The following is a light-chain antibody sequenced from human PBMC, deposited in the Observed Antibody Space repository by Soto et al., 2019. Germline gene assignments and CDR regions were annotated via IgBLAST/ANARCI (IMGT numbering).Light chain of an antibody. CDR2: DAS. CDR3: QQRSVWTIT. V-gene: IGKV3-11*01. J-gene: IGKJ5*01. Sequence: IVLTQSPAAVSFSPFYRATLSRMASQSVNNYVAWYQQKPGQAPRLLIYDASKRATGIPARFSGSGSGTDFTLTVSSLEPEDFVLYFCQQRSVWTITFGQGTRLEIK. CDR1: QSVNNY.